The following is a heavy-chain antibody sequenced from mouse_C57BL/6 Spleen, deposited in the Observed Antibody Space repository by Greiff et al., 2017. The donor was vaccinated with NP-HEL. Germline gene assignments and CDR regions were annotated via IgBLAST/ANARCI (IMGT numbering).Heavy chain of an antibody. CDR3: ASYDYDDGYYYAMDY. V-gene: IGHV2-2*01. J-gene: IGHJ4*01. CDR1: GFSLTSYG. D-gene: IGHD2-4*01. Sequence: VKLQESGPGLVQPSQSLSITCTVSGFSLTSYGVHWVRQSPGKGLEWLGVIWSGGSTDYNAAFISRLSISKDNSKSQVFFKMNSLQADDTAIYYCASYDYDDGYYYAMDYWGQGTSVTVSS. CDR2: IWSGGST.